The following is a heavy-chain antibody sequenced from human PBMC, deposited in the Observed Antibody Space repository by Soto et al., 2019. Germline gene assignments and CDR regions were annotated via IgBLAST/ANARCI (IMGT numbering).Heavy chain of an antibody. CDR1: GGSIISHY. V-gene: IGHV4-4*07. J-gene: IGHJ6*01. D-gene: IGHD3-22*01. CDR3: ARGPSFTLIEVVQDPNYYHGMDV. CDR2: IYTSGST. Sequence: LETLRVPCTVAGGSIISHYGSLIRQPAGKGLEWIGRIYTSGSTNYNPSLKSRVTISVDTSKNQFSLKLSSVTAADTAVYYCARGPSFTLIEVVQDPNYYHGMDVSGQGTTGT.